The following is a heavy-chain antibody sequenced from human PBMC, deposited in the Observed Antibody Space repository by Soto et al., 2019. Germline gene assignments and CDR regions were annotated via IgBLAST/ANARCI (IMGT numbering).Heavy chain of an antibody. CDR1: GYTFTSYA. V-gene: IGHV1-3*01. Sequence: ASVKVSCKASGYTFTSYAMHWVRQAPGQRLEWMGWINAGNGNTKYSQKFQGRVTITRDTSASTAYMELSSLRSEDTAVYYCAGDPLSTVTQYYYYYYMDVWGKGTTVTVSS. CDR3: AGDPLSTVTQYYYYYYMDV. CDR2: INAGNGNT. D-gene: IGHD4-17*01. J-gene: IGHJ6*03.